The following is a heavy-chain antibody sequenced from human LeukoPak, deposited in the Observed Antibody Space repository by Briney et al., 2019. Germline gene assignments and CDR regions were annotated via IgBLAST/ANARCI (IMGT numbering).Heavy chain of an antibody. V-gene: IGHV3-11*06. CDR2: IGSSSSYT. CDR3: ARGGGPYCSGGSCYVWFDP. D-gene: IGHD2-15*01. CDR1: GFTFSDYY. J-gene: IGHJ5*02. Sequence: GGSLRLSCAASGFTFSDYYMSWIRQAPGKGLEWVSYIGSSSSYTNYADSVKGRFTISRDNAKNSLYLQMNSLRAEDTAVYYCARGGGPYCSGGSCYVWFDPWGQGTLVTVSS.